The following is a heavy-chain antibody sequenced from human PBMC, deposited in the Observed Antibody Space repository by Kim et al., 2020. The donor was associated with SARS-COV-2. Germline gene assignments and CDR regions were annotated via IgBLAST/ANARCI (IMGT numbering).Heavy chain of an antibody. Sequence: GGSLRLSCAASGFTFSSYEMNWVRQAPGKGLEWVSYISSSGSTIYYADSVKGRFTISRDNAKNSLYLQMNSLRAEDTAVYYCARERGGDYDFWSGYPTDAFDIWGQGTMVTVSS. CDR3: ARERGGDYDFWSGYPTDAFDI. CDR1: GFTFSSYE. D-gene: IGHD3-3*01. CDR2: ISSSGSTI. V-gene: IGHV3-48*03. J-gene: IGHJ3*02.